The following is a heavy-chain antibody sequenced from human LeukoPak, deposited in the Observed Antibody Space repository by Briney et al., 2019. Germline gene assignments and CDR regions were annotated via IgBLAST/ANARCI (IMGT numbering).Heavy chain of an antibody. V-gene: IGHV3-23*01. J-gene: IGHJ4*02. CDR2: ISGSSGGT. CDR1: GFTFSSYA. D-gene: IGHD4-11*01. Sequence: PGGSLRLSCAASGFTFSSYAMTCVRQAPGKGLEWVSVISGSSGGTYYADSVKGRFIISRDNFKNTVYLQMNSLRAEDTAVYYCAKGDDFGNHFDYWGQGTLVTVSS. CDR3: AKGDDFGNHFDY.